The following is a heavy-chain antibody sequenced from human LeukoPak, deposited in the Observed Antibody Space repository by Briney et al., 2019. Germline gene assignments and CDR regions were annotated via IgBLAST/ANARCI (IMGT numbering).Heavy chain of an antibody. CDR3: ARGSLDGYHDY. V-gene: IGHV4-34*01. Sequence: PSETLSLTCAVYGGSFSGYYWSWIRQPPGKGLEWIGEINHSGSNNYNPSLKSRVTISVDTSKNQFSLKLSSVTAADTAVYYCARGSLDGYHDYWGQGTLVTVSS. CDR2: INHSGSN. D-gene: IGHD2-15*01. CDR1: GGSFSGYY. J-gene: IGHJ4*02.